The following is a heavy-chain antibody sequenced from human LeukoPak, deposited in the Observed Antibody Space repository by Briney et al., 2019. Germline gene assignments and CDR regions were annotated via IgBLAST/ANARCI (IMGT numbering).Heavy chain of an antibody. CDR3: ARKGYSISWYLP. Sequence: SETLSLTCTVSGGSISSYYWSWIRQPPGKGLEWIGRIYTSGSTNYNPSLKSRVTMSVDTSKNQFSLKLSSVTAADTAVYYCARKGYSISWYLPWGQGTLVTVSS. CDR1: GGSISSYY. CDR2: IYTSGST. J-gene: IGHJ5*02. V-gene: IGHV4-4*07. D-gene: IGHD6-13*01.